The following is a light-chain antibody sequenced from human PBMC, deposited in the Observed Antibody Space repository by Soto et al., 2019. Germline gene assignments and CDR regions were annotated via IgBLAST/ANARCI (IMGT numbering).Light chain of an antibody. CDR2: GAS. V-gene: IGKV3-15*01. J-gene: IGKJ2*01. CDR1: QSVSSN. Sequence: EIVMTQSPATLSVSPGERATLSCRASQSVSSNLAWYQQKPGQAPRLLIYGASTRATGIPARFSGSGSGTEYTLTISSLPSEDFAVYYCQQYQTFGQGTKLEIK. CDR3: QQYQT.